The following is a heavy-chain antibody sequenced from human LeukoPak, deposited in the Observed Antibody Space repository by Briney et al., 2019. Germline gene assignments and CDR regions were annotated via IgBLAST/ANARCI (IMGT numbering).Heavy chain of an antibody. V-gene: IGHV1-24*01. CDR3: ATSTYYDFWSGPWENYYYMDV. CDR2: FDPEDGET. J-gene: IGHJ6*03. D-gene: IGHD3-3*01. CDR1: GYTLTELS. Sequence: ASVKVSCKVSGYTLTELSMHWVRQAPGKGLEWMGGFDPEDGETIYAQKFQGRVTMTEDTSTDTAYMELSSLRSEETAVYYCATSTYYDFWSGPWENYYYMDVWGKGTTVTVSS.